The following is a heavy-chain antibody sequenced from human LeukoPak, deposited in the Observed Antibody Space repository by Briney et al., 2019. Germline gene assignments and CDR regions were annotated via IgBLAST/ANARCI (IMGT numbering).Heavy chain of an antibody. CDR3: AKLRYYESIRYFDY. V-gene: IGHV3-23*01. CDR2: VCDSGGDT. J-gene: IGHJ4*02. D-gene: IGHD3-22*01. CDR1: GFTFNSHA. Sequence: GGSLRLSCAASGFTFNSHAMSWVRQAPGKGLEWVSLVCDSGGDTYYADSVNGRFTISRDNSRNTLYLHMNTLRAEDTAVYYCAKLRYYESIRYFDYWGQGTQVTVSS.